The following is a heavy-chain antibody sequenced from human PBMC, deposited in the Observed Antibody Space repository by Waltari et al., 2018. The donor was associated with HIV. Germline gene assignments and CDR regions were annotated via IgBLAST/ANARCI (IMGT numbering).Heavy chain of an antibody. CDR3: ARGFRPHYDILTGYYVGLD. D-gene: IGHD3-9*01. Sequence: QVQLVQSGAEVKKPGASVKVSCKASGYTFTSYDTNWVRQATGQGPEWMGWMNPNSGNTGYAQKFQGRVTMTRNTSISTAYMELSSLRSEDTAVYYCARGFRPHYDILTGYYVGLDWGQGTLVTVSS. CDR2: MNPNSGNT. V-gene: IGHV1-8*01. CDR1: GYTFTSYD. J-gene: IGHJ4*02.